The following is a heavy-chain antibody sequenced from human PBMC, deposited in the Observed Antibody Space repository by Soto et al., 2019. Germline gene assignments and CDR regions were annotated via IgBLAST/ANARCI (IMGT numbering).Heavy chain of an antibody. D-gene: IGHD6-19*01. CDR2: ISSSSSYI. Sequence: EVQLVESGGGLVKPGGSLRLSCAASGFTFSSYSMNWVRQAPGKGLEWVSSISSSSSYIYYADSVKGRFTISRDNAKNSLYLQMNSLRAEDTAVYYCASWAGNASPDAFDIWGQGTMVTVPS. V-gene: IGHV3-21*01. CDR3: ASWAGNASPDAFDI. J-gene: IGHJ3*02. CDR1: GFTFSSYS.